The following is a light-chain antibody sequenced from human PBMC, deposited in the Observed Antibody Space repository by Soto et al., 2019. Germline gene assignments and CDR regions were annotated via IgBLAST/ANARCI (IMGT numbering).Light chain of an antibody. V-gene: IGKV3-20*01. Sequence: EIVLTQSPGTLSLSPGERATLSCRASQSVSSTSLAWYQQRPGRSPRLLIFGASSRATSIPDRFSGSGSGTDFTLTISRLEPEDFAVYYCQQYGSSPLTFGGGTKVEIK. CDR3: QQYGSSPLT. J-gene: IGKJ4*01. CDR2: GAS. CDR1: QSVSSTS.